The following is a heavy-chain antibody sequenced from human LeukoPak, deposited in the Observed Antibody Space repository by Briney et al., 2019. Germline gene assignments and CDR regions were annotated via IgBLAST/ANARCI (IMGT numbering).Heavy chain of an antibody. D-gene: IGHD6-13*01. Sequence: PGGSLRLSCAASGFTFSSYGMHWVRQAPGKGLEWVAFIRYDGSNKYYADSVKGRFTISRDNSKNTLYLQMNSLRAEDTAVYYCAKDQGFVQQLFGYWGQGTLVTVSS. V-gene: IGHV3-30*02. CDR3: AKDQGFVQQLFGY. CDR2: IRYDGSNK. J-gene: IGHJ4*02. CDR1: GFTFSSYG.